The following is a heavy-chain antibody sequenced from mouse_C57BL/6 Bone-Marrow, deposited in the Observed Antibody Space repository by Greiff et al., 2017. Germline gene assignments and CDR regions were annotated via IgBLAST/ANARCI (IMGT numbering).Heavy chain of an antibody. D-gene: IGHD2-3*01. CDR3: AREDDGYYLYYAMDY. CDR1: GYTFTSSW. J-gene: IGHJ4*01. CDR2: IYPGSGST. V-gene: IGHV1-55*01. Sequence: QVQLQQPGAELVKPGASVTMSCKASGYTFTSSWITWVKQRPGQGLEWIGDIYPGSGSTNYNEKFKSKATLTVDTSSSTAYMQLSSLTSEDSAIYYCAREDDGYYLYYAMDYWGQGTSVTVSA.